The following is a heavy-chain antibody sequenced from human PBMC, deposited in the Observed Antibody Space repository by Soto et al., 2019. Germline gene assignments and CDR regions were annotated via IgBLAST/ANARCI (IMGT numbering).Heavy chain of an antibody. J-gene: IGHJ5*02. CDR2: VYHTGDT. CDR1: GGTVASSHW. CDR3: AREIVTAGGNNYFDP. Sequence: SETLSLTCGVSGGTVASSHWWSWVRQSPGGGLEWIGNVYHTGDTNLNPSLQSRVTISVDKSNNQFSLRLNSLTAADTAVYFCAREIVTAGGNNYFDPWGPGTLVTVS. D-gene: IGHD2-21*02. V-gene: IGHV4-4*02.